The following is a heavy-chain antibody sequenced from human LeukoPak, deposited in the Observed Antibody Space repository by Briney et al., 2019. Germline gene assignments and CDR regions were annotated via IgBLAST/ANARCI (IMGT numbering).Heavy chain of an antibody. Sequence: GGSLRLSCAASGFTLSSYGLHWVRQAPGKGLEWVAAIRIDGSDQNYADSVRGRFTISRDNAKNSLYLQMNSLRVEDTAVYYCARDRAGTTEWFGSWGQGTLVTVSS. CDR3: ARDRAGTTEWFGS. CDR2: IRIDGSDQ. V-gene: IGHV3-33*01. CDR1: GFTLSSYG. J-gene: IGHJ5*01. D-gene: IGHD1-7*01.